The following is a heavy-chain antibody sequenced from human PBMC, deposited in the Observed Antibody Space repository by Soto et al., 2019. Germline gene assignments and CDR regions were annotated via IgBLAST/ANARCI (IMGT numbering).Heavy chain of an antibody. Sequence: GASVKVSCKASGYTFTSYGISWVRQAPGQGLEWMGWISAYNGNTNYAQKLQGRVTMTTDTSTSTAYMELRSLRSDDTAVYYCARDSVYVLRFLEWFKNERNWFDPWGQGTLVTVSS. CDR3: ARDSVYVLRFLEWFKNERNWFDP. V-gene: IGHV1-18*01. D-gene: IGHD3-3*01. J-gene: IGHJ5*02. CDR1: GYTFTSYG. CDR2: ISAYNGNT.